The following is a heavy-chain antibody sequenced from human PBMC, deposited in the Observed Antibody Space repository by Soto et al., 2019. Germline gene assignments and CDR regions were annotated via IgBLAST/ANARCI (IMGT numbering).Heavy chain of an antibody. CDR3: ARVERGTATTVVDAFDI. Sequence: QVQLQQWGAGLLKPSETLSLTCAVYGGSVSSSSNYYWSWIRQPPGKGLEWIGEMSHSGGTHFNPSLKRRVTLSVDTSKNQFSMKMSSVTAADTALYDCARVERGTATTVVDAFDIWGPGTMVTVSS. J-gene: IGHJ3*02. V-gene: IGHV4-34*01. CDR1: GGSVSSSSNYY. D-gene: IGHD1-1*01. CDR2: MSHSGGT.